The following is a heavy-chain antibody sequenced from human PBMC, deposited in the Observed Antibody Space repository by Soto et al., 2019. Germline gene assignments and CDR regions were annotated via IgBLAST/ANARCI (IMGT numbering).Heavy chain of an antibody. D-gene: IGHD1-26*01. J-gene: IGHJ3*02. CDR3: ARQPVRSSGSYDDAFDI. V-gene: IGHV3-30-3*01. Sequence: QVQLVESGGGVVQPGRSLRLSCAASGFTFSSYAMHWVRQAPGKGLEWVAVISYDGSNKYYADSVKGRFTISRDNSKNTLYLQMNSLRAEDTAVYYCARQPVRSSGSYDDAFDIWGQGTMVTVSS. CDR2: ISYDGSNK. CDR1: GFTFSSYA.